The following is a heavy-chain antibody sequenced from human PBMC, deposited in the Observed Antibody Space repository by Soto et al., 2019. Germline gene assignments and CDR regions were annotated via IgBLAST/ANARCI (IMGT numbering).Heavy chain of an antibody. Sequence: EVQLLESGGGLVQPGGSLRLSCAASGFTFSSYAMSWVRLAPGVGLEWVSAISGSGGSTYYADSVRGRFTISRDNSKNTLYLQMNSLRAEDSAVYYCAKAATTVTTGTGSRIDYWGQGTLVTVSS. CDR3: AKAATTVTTGTGSRIDY. CDR2: ISGSGGST. CDR1: GFTFSSYA. V-gene: IGHV3-23*01. J-gene: IGHJ4*02. D-gene: IGHD4-17*01.